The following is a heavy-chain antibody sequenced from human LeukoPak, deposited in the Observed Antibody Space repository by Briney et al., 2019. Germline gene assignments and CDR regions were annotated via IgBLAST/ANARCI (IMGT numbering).Heavy chain of an antibody. V-gene: IGHV1-69*13. CDR1: GGTFSSYA. J-gene: IGHJ4*02. CDR3: ARVDYYGSGSYYRY. D-gene: IGHD3-10*01. Sequence: GASVKVSFKASGGTFSSYAISWARQAPGQGLEWMGGIIPIFGTANYAQKFQGRVTITADESTSTAYMELSSLRSEDTAVYYCARVDYYGSGSYYRYWGQGTLVTVSS. CDR2: IIPIFGTA.